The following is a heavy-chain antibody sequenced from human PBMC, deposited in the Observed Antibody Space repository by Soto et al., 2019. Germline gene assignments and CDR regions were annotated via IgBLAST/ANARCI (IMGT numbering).Heavy chain of an antibody. Sequence: ASVKVSCKASGGTFSSYAISWVRQAPGQGLEWMGGIIPIFGTANYAQKFQGRVTITADESTSTAYMELSSLRSEDTAVYYCARDPIQRYCTNGVCPNKPYYYYYMDVWGKGTTVTVSS. CDR1: GGTFSSYA. CDR3: ARDPIQRYCTNGVCPNKPYYYYYMDV. J-gene: IGHJ6*03. D-gene: IGHD2-8*01. CDR2: IIPIFGTA. V-gene: IGHV1-69*13.